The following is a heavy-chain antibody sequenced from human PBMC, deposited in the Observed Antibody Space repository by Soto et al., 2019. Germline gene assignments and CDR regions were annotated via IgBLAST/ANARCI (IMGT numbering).Heavy chain of an antibody. V-gene: IGHV4-59*01. Sequence: QVQLQESGPGLVKPSETLSLTCTVSGGSISSYYWSWIRQPPGKGLEWIGYIYYSGSTNYNPSLKSRVTISVDTSKNQFSLKLSSVTAADTAVYYCARERFLIIAAAGTGYDAFDIWGQGTMVTVSS. CDR3: ARERFLIIAAAGTGYDAFDI. D-gene: IGHD6-13*01. CDR1: GGSISSYY. CDR2: IYYSGST. J-gene: IGHJ3*02.